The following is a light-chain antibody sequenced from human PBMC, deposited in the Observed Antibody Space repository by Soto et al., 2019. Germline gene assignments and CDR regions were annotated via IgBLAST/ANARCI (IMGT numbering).Light chain of an antibody. CDR2: DAS. CDR3: QQRNNWPPSIT. Sequence: EIVFTQSPATLSFSPGTRATLSCRASQSVGGHLAWYQQKPGQAPRLLIYDASDRATGIPARFSGSGSETDFTLTISSLEPDDFAVYYCQQRNNWPPSITFGQGTRLEIK. J-gene: IGKJ5*01. V-gene: IGKV3-11*01. CDR1: QSVGGH.